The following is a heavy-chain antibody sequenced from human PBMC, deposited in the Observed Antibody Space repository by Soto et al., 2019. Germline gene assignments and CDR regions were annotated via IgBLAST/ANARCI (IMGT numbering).Heavy chain of an antibody. CDR3: ARCPTPPYSSGWPYFDY. CDR1: GGTFSSYA. J-gene: IGHJ4*02. D-gene: IGHD6-19*01. V-gene: IGHV1-69*13. CDR2: IIPIFGTA. Sequence: SVKVSCKASGGTFSSYAISWVRQAPGQGLEWMGGIIPIFGTANYAQKFQGRVTITADESTSTAYMELSSLRSEDTAVYYCARCPTPPYSSGWPYFDYWGQGTLVTVSS.